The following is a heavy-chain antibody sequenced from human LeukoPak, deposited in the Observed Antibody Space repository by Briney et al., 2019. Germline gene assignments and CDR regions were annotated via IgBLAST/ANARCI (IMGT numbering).Heavy chain of an antibody. V-gene: IGHV1-18*01. CDR2: ISVNNSCNT. CDR3: SREFPFCGADCFSGVFDI. D-gene: IGHD2-21*02. J-gene: IGHJ3*02. Sequence: ASVKVSCKASGYTFISYGINWVRQAPGQGLEWMVWISVNNSCNTRYAQNFQGRLTMTTDTSTTTAYMELRSLRSDDTAVYYCSREFPFCGADCFSGVFDIWGQGTMVTVS. CDR1: GYTFISYG.